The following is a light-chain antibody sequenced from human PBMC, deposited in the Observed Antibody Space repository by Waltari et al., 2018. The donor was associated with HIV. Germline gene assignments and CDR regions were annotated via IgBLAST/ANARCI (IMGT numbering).Light chain of an antibody. J-gene: IGKJ2*01. Sequence: DIQLTPFPPSLSASVGDTVTLTCRASQGISSWLAWYQQKPGKAPKPLIYAASSLQTGVPSRFSGSGTGTQFTLTISSLQPEDFATYDCQHYDTFPYTFGQGTRLESK. CDR3: QHYDTFPYT. V-gene: IGKV1D-16*01. CDR1: QGISSW. CDR2: AAS.